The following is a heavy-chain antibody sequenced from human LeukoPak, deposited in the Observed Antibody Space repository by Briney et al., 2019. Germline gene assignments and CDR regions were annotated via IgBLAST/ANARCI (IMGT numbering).Heavy chain of an antibody. J-gene: IGHJ5*02. CDR1: GGSFSGYY. CDR2: INHSGST. V-gene: IGHV4-34*01. CDR3: ARARREMVVVVAATRVWFDP. D-gene: IGHD2-15*01. Sequence: SETLSLTCAVYGGSFSGYYWSWIRQPPGKGLEWIGEINHSGSTNYNPSLKSRVTVSVDTSKNQFSLKLSSVTAADMAVYYCARARREMVVVVAATRVWFDPWGQGTLVTVSS.